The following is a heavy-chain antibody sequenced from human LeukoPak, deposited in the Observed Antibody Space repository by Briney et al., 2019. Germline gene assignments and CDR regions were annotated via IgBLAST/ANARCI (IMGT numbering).Heavy chain of an antibody. CDR2: ITSSSSTR. CDR1: GFTFSNYN. CDR3: ARALGGSSGYSQP. J-gene: IGHJ5*02. V-gene: IGHV3-48*01. Sequence: PGGSLRLSCAASGFTFSNYNMNWVRQDPGKGLEWVSFITSSSSTRYYADSVKGRFTISRDNAKTSLYLQMNSLRAEDTAVYYCARALGGSSGYSQPWGQGTLVTLSS. D-gene: IGHD3-22*01.